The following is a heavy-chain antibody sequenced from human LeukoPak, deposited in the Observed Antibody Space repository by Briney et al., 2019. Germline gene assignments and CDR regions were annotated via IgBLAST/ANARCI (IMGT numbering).Heavy chain of an antibody. CDR2: ISYDGSNK. Sequence: GGSLRLSCAASGFTFSSYAMHWVRQAPGKGLEWVAVISYDGSNKYYADSVKGRFTISRDNSKNTLYLQMNSLRAEDTAVYYCAKEVDGYNQRIEYPDYWGQGTLVTVSS. J-gene: IGHJ4*02. CDR3: AKEVDGYNQRIEYPDY. V-gene: IGHV3-30-3*01. D-gene: IGHD5-24*01. CDR1: GFTFSSYA.